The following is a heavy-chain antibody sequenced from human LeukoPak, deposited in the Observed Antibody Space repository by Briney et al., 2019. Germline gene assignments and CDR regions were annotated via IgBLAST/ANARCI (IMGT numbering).Heavy chain of an antibody. CDR1: GGTFSSYA. J-gene: IGHJ4*02. CDR3: ARGITMVRGVNEYYFDY. D-gene: IGHD3-10*01. CDR2: ISPIFGTA. V-gene: IGHV1-69*13. Sequence: SVKVSCKASGGTFSSYAISWVRQAPRQGLEWMGGISPIFGTANYAQKFQGRVTITADESTSTAYMELSSLRSEDTAVYYCARGITMVRGVNEYYFDYWGQGTLVTVSS.